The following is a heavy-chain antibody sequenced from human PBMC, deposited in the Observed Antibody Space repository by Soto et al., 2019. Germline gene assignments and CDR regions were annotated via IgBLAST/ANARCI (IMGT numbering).Heavy chain of an antibody. CDR1: GGSISSYY. D-gene: IGHD3-22*01. CDR3: ARQHYYDSSGYYTWN. J-gene: IGHJ4*02. CDR2: VHYSGST. Sequence: PSETLSLTCTVSGGSISSYYWSWIRQPPGKGLEWIAYVHYSGSTYYTPSLKSRVTISADTSKNQFSLRLNSVTAADTAFYYCARQHYYDSSGYYTWNWGQGTLVTVS. V-gene: IGHV4-59*08.